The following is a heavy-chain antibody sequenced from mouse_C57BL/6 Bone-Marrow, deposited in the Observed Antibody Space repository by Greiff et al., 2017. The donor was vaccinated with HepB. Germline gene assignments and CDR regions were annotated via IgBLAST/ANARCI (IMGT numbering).Heavy chain of an antibody. CDR2: IDPSDSYT. CDR3: AREVYSNPFAY. V-gene: IGHV1-50*01. CDR1: GYTFTSHW. D-gene: IGHD2-5*01. Sequence: QVQLQQPGAELVKPGASVKLSCKASGYTFTSHWMQWVKQRPGQGLEWIGEIDPSDSYTNYNQKFKGKATLTVDTSSSTAYMQLSSLTSEDSAVYYCAREVYSNPFAYWGQGTLVTVSA. J-gene: IGHJ3*01.